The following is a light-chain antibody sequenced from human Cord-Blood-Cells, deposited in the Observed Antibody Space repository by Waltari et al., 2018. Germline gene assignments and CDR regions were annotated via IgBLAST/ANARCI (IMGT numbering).Light chain of an antibody. CDR1: SSDVGGHNY. V-gene: IGLV2-11*01. CDR2: DVS. CDR3: CSYAGSYTFV. Sequence: QSALTQPRSVSGYPGQSVPISCTGTSSDVGGHNYVSWYQQHPGKAPKLMIYDVSKRPSGVPDRFSGSKSGNTASLTISGLQAEDEADYYCCSYAGSYTFVFGTGTKVTVL. J-gene: IGLJ1*01.